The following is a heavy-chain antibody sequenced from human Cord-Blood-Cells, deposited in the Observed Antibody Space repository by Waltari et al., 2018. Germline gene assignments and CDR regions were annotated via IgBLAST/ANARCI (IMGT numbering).Heavy chain of an antibody. CDR3: ARPAMVRGVITPLDGAFDI. Sequence: EVQLVQSGAEVKKPGESLKISCKGSGYSFTSYWIGWVRQMPGKCLEWMGIIYPGNSETIYSPSVQGQVTIAADKSISTACLQWSSLKASDTAMYYCARPAMVRGVITPLDGAFDIWGQGTMVTVSS. CDR1: GYSFTSYW. CDR2: IYPGNSET. J-gene: IGHJ3*02. V-gene: IGHV5-51*01. D-gene: IGHD3-10*01.